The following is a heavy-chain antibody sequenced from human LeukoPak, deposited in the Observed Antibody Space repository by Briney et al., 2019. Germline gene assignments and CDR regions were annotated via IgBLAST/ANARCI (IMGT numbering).Heavy chain of an antibody. D-gene: IGHD4-17*01. V-gene: IGHV4-39*01. Sequence: SETLSLTCTVSGGSISSRNSYWGWIRQSPGKGLEWIGSIYYSGSTYYNPSLKSRVTLSIDTSKNQFSLNLSSVTAADTAVYYCATRPLVTVTVDYWGQGTLVTVSS. J-gene: IGHJ4*02. CDR1: GGSISSRNSY. CDR3: ATRPLVTVTVDY. CDR2: IYYSGST.